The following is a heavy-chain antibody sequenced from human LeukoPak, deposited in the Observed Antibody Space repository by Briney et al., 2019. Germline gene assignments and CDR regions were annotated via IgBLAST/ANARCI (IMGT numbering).Heavy chain of an antibody. D-gene: IGHD6-13*01. CDR3: AKVPVSYSSSWYFAFDI. V-gene: IGHV3-33*06. CDR2: IWYDGSNK. CDR1: GFTFSSYG. Sequence: QPGGSLRLSCAASGFTFSSYGMHWVRQAPGKGLEWVAVIWYDGSNKYYADSVKGRFTISRDNSKNTLYLQMNSLRAEDTAVYYCAKVPVSYSSSWYFAFDIWGQGTMVTVSS. J-gene: IGHJ3*02.